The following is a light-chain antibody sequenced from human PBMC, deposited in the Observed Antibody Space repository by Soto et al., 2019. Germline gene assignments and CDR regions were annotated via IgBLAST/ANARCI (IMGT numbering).Light chain of an antibody. J-gene: IGKJ1*01. V-gene: IGKV3-20*01. CDR1: QSVSSSY. CDR3: QQNKDWPGT. CDR2: GAS. Sequence: EILLKQSPGTLSLSPGERATLSCRASQSVSSSYLAWYQQKPGQAPRLLIYGASTRATGIPDRFSGSGSGTEFILIISSLQSEDFGVYYCQQNKDWPGTFGQGAKVDIK.